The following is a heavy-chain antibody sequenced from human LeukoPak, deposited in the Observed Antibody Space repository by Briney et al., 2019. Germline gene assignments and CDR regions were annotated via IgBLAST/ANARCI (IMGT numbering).Heavy chain of an antibody. D-gene: IGHD2-2*03. J-gene: IGHJ6*03. CDR3: ARLDIVVVPAATHYYYYMDV. V-gene: IGHV4-4*09. Sequence: SGTLSLTCTVSGGSISSYYWSWIRQPPGKGLEWIGYIYTSGSTNYNPSLKSRVTISVDTSKNQFSLKLSSVTAADTAAYYCARLDIVVVPAATHYYYYMDVWGKGTTVTVSS. CDR2: IYTSGST. CDR1: GGSISSYY.